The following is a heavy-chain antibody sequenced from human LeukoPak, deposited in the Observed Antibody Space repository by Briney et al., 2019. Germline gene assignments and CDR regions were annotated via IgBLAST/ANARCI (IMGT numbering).Heavy chain of an antibody. CDR2: IDWDDDK. D-gene: IGHD2-2*01. J-gene: IGHJ4*02. V-gene: IGHV2-70*01. Sequence: SGPALVKPTQTLTLTCTFSGFSISTSGMCVSWIRQPPGKALEWLALIDWDDDKYYITSLKTRLTISKDTSNNQVVLTMTNMDPVDTATYYCARIVRPSSPSGYHFDYWGQGALVTVSS. CDR3: ARIVRPSSPSGYHFDY. CDR1: GFSISTSGMC.